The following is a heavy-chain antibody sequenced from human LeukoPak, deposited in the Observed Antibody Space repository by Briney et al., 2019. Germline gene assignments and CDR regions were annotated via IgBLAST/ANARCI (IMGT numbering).Heavy chain of an antibody. V-gene: IGHV4-59*01. CDR1: GGSISSYY. CDR2: IYYSGIT. Sequence: SETLSLTCTVSGGSISSYYWSWIRQSPGKGLEWIGYIYYSGITNYNPSLKNRGTISVDTSKNQFSLELRSVTAADTAVYYCARDSRAAVAGHRGDWFDPWGQGTLVTVSS. D-gene: IGHD6-19*01. CDR3: ARDSRAAVAGHRGDWFDP. J-gene: IGHJ5*02.